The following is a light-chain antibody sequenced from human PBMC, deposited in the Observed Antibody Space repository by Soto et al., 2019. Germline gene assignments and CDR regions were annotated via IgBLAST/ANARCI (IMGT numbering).Light chain of an antibody. CDR2: EVT. CDR3: SACTSRATRV. V-gene: IGLV2-14*01. J-gene: IGLJ3*02. Sequence: QSALTQPASVSGSPGQSITISCTGTSSDVGGYNYVSWYQQHPGKAPKVMIYEVTHRPSGVSNRFSGSKSGNTASLTISGLQAEDEADYYCSACTSRATRVFGGGTKVTVL. CDR1: SSDVGGYNY.